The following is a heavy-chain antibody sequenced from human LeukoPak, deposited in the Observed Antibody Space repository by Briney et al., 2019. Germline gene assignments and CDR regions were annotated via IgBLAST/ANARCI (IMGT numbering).Heavy chain of an antibody. Sequence: GGSLRLPCAASGFTFSSYAMSWVRQAPGKGLEWVSAISGSGGSTYYADSVKGRFTISRDNSKNTLYLQMNSLRAEDTAVYYCAKVVLGGSGYYTFDYWGQGTLVTVSS. J-gene: IGHJ4*02. D-gene: IGHD3-22*01. CDR2: ISGSGGST. V-gene: IGHV3-23*01. CDR3: AKVVLGGSGYYTFDY. CDR1: GFTFSSYA.